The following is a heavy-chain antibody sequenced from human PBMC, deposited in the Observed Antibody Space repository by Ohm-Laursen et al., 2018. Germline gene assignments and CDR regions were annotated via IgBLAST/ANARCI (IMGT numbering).Heavy chain of an antibody. CDR2: IDTSSRGI. D-gene: IGHD3-22*01. CDR1: GFSLSSYS. Sequence: SLRLSCTASGFSLSSYSMNWVRQAPGKGLQWVSYIDTSSRGIYSADSVKGRFTISRDNAKNSLYLQMNSLRAEDTAVYYCARKLYYYDSGDKGWFDPWGQGTLVTVSS. V-gene: IGHV3-48*01. CDR3: ARKLYYYDSGDKGWFDP. J-gene: IGHJ5*02.